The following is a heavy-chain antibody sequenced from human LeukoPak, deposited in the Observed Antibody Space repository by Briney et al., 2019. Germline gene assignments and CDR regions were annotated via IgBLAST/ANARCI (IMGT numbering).Heavy chain of an antibody. D-gene: IGHD3-10*01. CDR2: INHSGGT. CDR3: ARGVDYYGV. V-gene: IGHV4-34*01. J-gene: IGHJ4*02. CDR1: GGSFSGYS. Sequence: PSETLSLTCAVYGGSFSGYSWNWIRQPPVKGLEWIGEINHSGGTNYNPSLKSRVTISVDTSKKQFSLKLSSVTAADAAVYYCARGVDYYGVWGQGTLVTVSS.